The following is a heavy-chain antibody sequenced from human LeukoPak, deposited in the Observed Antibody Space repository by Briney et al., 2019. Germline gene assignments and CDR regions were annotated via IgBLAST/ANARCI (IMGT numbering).Heavy chain of an antibody. V-gene: IGHV4-34*01. J-gene: IGHJ4*02. CDR1: GGSFIGYY. Sequence: PSETLSRTCAVYGGSFIGYYWSWIRQPPGKGLEWIGEINHSGSTNYNPSLKSRVTISVDTSKNQFSLKLSSVTAADTAVYYCARAGPSVITGTLDYWGQGTLVTVSS. CDR2: INHSGST. CDR3: ARAGPSVITGTLDY. D-gene: IGHD1-20*01.